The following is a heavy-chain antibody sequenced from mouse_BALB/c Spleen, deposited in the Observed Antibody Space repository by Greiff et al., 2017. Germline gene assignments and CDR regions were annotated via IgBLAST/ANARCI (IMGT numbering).Heavy chain of an antibody. Sequence: EVMLVESGGGLVQPGGSLKLSCAASGFTFSSYGMSWVRQTPDKRLELVATINSNGGSTYYPDSVKGRFTISRDNAKNTLYLQMSSLNSEDTAMYYCARDYWYFDVWGAGTTVTVSS. CDR2: INSNGGST. CDR3: ARDYWYFDV. CDR1: GFTFSSYG. V-gene: IGHV5-6-3*01. J-gene: IGHJ1*01.